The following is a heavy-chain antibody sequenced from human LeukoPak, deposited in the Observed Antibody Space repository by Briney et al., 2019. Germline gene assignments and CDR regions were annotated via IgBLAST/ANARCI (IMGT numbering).Heavy chain of an antibody. V-gene: IGHV1-69*01. J-gene: IGHJ4*02. D-gene: IGHD3-3*01. CDR2: IIPIFGTA. CDR1: GGTFSSYA. Sequence: SVKVSCKASGGTFSSYAISWVRQAPGQGLEWMGGIIPIFGTANYAQKFQGRVTITADESTSTAYMELSSLRSEDTAVYYCARGPYYDFWSGYYEYFDYWGQGTLVTVSS. CDR3: ARGPYYDFWSGYYEYFDY.